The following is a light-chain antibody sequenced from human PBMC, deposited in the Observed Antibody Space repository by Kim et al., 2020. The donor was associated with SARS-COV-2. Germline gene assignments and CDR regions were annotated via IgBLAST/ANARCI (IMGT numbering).Light chain of an antibody. CDR2: DVT. V-gene: IGLV2-14*03. J-gene: IGLJ1*01. CDR3: SSYASSSTFV. Sequence: GQSITTSCTATSSDIGGYKYVSWYQHRPGEDPKLMIYDVTNRPSGVSNRFSGSKSGNTASLTISGLQAEDDAEYYCSSYASSSTFVFGTGTRVTVL. CDR1: SSDIGGYKY.